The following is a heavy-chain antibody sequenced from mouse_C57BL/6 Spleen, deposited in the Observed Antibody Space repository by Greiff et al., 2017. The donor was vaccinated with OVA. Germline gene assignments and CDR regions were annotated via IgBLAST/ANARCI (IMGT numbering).Heavy chain of an antibody. J-gene: IGHJ2*01. CDR2: ISPGDGDT. CDR3: AIFITTVVAPDYFDY. D-gene: IGHD1-1*01. CDR1: GYAFSSYW. V-gene: IGHV1-80*01. Sequence: QVQLQQSGAELVKPGASVKISCKASGYAFSSYWMNWVKQRPGKGLEWIGQISPGDGDTNYNGKFKGKATLTADKSSSTAYMQLSSLTSEDSAVYFCAIFITTVVAPDYFDYWGQGTTLTVSS.